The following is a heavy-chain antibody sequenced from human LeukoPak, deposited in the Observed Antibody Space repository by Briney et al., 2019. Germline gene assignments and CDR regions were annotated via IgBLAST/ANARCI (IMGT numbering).Heavy chain of an antibody. J-gene: IGHJ4*02. CDR2: IYHSGST. D-gene: IGHD3-22*01. CDR1: GYSISSGYY. Sequence: SETLSLTCAVSGYSISSGYYWGWIRQPPGKGLEWIGSIYHSGSTYYNPSLKSRVTISVDTSKNQFSLKLSSVTAADTAVYYCARVSDSSGYHPGDWGQGTLVTVPS. V-gene: IGHV4-38-2*01. CDR3: ARVSDSSGYHPGD.